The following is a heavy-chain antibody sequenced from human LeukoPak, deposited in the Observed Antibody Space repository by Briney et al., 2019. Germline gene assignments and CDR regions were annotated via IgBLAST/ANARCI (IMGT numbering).Heavy chain of an antibody. Sequence: GASVKVSCKASGYTFTSYGISWVRQAPGQGLEWMGWISAYNGNTNYAQKFQGRVTMTRDTSTSTVYMELSSLRSEDTAVYYCARDLGDWNRATNWFDPWGQGTLVTVSS. CDR3: ARDLGDWNRATNWFDP. J-gene: IGHJ5*02. D-gene: IGHD1-1*01. V-gene: IGHV1-18*01. CDR1: GYTFTSYG. CDR2: ISAYNGNT.